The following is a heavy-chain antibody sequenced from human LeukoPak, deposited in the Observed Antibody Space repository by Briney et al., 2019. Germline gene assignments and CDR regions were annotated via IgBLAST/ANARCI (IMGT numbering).Heavy chain of an antibody. CDR3: ARHTYYYDSSGYYYLD. V-gene: IGHV4-59*08. J-gene: IGHJ4*02. Sequence: PSETLSLTCTVSGGSISGYYWSWIRQPPGKGREGIGYIYYSGSTNYNPSLKSRVTISVTTSKNQFSLKLSSVTAADTAVYYCARHTYYYDSSGYYYLDWGQGTLVTVSS. CDR1: GGSISGYY. D-gene: IGHD3-22*01. CDR2: IYYSGST.